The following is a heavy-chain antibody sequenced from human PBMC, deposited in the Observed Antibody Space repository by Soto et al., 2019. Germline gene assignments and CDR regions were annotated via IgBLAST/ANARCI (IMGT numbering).Heavy chain of an antibody. CDR2: ISGSGGST. J-gene: IGHJ4*02. CDR3: AKDHPHYDILTGYYPEDY. Sequence: GGSLRLSCAASGFTFSSYAMSWVRQAPGKGLEWVSAISGSGGSTYYADSVKGRFTISRDNSKNTLYLQMNSLRAEDTAVYYCAKDHPHYDILTGYYPEDYWGQGTLVTVSS. CDR1: GFTFSSYA. V-gene: IGHV3-23*01. D-gene: IGHD3-9*01.